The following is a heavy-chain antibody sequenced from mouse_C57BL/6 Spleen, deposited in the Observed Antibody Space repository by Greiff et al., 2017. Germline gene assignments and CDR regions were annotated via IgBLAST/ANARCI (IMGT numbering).Heavy chain of an antibody. CDR1: GYTFTSYW. V-gene: IGHV1-52*01. CDR2: IDPSDNET. CDR3: ARPYDYDGGFDY. D-gene: IGHD2-4*01. Sequence: VQLQQPGAELVRPGSSVKLSCKASGYTFTSYWMHWVKQRPIQGLEWIGNIDPSDNETHYTQKFKDKATLTVDKSYSTAYMQLSSLTSEDSAVYDCARPYDYDGGFDYWGQGTTLTVSS. J-gene: IGHJ2*01.